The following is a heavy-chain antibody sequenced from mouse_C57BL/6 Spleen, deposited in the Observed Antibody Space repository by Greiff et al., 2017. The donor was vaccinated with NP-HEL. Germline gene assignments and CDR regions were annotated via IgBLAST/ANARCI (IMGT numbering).Heavy chain of an antibody. J-gene: IGHJ1*03. CDR2: INPSNGGT. D-gene: IGHD2-3*01. CDR1: GYTFTSYW. CDR3: ARDGWLLQTDWYFDV. V-gene: IGHV1-53*01. Sequence: QVQLQQPGTELVKPGASVKLSCKASGYTFTSYWMHWVKQRPGQGLEWIGNINPSNGGTNYNEKFKSKATLTVDKSSSTAYMQLSSLTSEDSAVYDGARDGWLLQTDWYFDVWGTGTTVTVSS.